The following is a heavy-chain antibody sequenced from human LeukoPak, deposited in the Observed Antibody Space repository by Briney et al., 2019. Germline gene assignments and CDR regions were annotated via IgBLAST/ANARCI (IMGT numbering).Heavy chain of an antibody. CDR2: INPNSGGT. CDR1: GYTFTSHY. Sequence: ASVKVSCKTSGYTFTSHYIHWVRQAPGQGLEWMGWINPNSGGTNYAQKFQGWVTMTRDTSISTAYMELSRLRSDDTAVYYCARDPGSTPAPFDIWGQGTMVTVSS. V-gene: IGHV1-2*04. CDR3: ARDPGSTPAPFDI. D-gene: IGHD3-10*01. J-gene: IGHJ3*02.